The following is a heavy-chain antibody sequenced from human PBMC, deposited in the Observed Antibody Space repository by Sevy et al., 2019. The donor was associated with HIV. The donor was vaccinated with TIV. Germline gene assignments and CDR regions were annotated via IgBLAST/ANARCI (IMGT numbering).Heavy chain of an antibody. V-gene: IGHV3-7*01. CDR2: KKQDQSEK. CDR3: AGEVGGFNWRPYYFDS. D-gene: IGHD3-3*01. J-gene: IGHJ4*02. Sequence: GGSLRLSCETSGFIFTDYWMSWVRQIPGKGLEWVATKKQDQSEKYYVDSVKGRFAISGDSAKKSVSLQMNGLRAEDTVLYFGAGEVGGFNWRPYYFDSWGQGTLVTVSS. CDR1: GFIFTDYW.